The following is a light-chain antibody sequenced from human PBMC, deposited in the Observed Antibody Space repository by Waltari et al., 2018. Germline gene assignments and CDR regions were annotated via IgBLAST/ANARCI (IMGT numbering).Light chain of an antibody. CDR1: QFIDDN. CDR2: GAS. J-gene: IGKJ2*01. CDR3: QQHFSRPPT. Sequence: EVVMTQSPATLSVSPGDRVALSCRASQFIDDNLAWYQQKPGQAPTLLSYGASARATGIPVRFSASGSGTEFTLTISSLESGDFAVYYCQQHFSRPPTFGQGTKLEIK. V-gene: IGKV3-15*01.